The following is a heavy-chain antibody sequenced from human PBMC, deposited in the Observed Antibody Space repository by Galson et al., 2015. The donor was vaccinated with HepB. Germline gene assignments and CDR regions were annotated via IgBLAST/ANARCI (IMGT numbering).Heavy chain of an antibody. V-gene: IGHV3-64D*06. D-gene: IGHD3-22*01. CDR3: CTYYYDSSGYRAFDY. CDR2: ISSNGGST. Sequence: SLRLSCAASGFTFSSYAMHWVRQAPGKGLEYVSAISSNGGSTYYADSVKGRFTISRDNSKNTLYLQMSSLRAEDTAVYYCCTYYYDSSGYRAFDYWGQGTLVTVSS. CDR1: GFTFSSYA. J-gene: IGHJ4*02.